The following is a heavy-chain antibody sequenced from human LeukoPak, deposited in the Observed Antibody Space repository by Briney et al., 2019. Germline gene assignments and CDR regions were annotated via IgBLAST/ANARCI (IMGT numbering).Heavy chain of an antibody. CDR1: GGSISSYY. Sequence: SETLSLTCTVSGGSISSYYWSWIRQPPGKGLEWIGYIYYNGSTNYNPSLKSRVTISVDTSKNQFSLKLSSVTAADTAVYYCARRYYGYFDYWGQGTLVTVSS. V-gene: IGHV4-59*01. CDR3: ARRYYGYFDY. CDR2: IYYNGST. D-gene: IGHD3-10*01. J-gene: IGHJ4*02.